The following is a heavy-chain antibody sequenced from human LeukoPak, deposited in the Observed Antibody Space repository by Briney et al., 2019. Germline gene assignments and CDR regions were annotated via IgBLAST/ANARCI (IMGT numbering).Heavy chain of an antibody. CDR2: IYDGGNT. J-gene: IGHJ4*02. D-gene: IGHD3-22*01. Sequence: PSETLSLTCTVSGGSISPYYWSWIRLPPGKGLEWMGGIYDGGNTHYNPSLKSRVTISLDTSKNQFSLKVTSVTAADTAVYYCARGHYESSGYYLGYWGQGTLATVSS. V-gene: IGHV4-59*01. CDR1: GGSISPYY. CDR3: ARGHYESSGYYLGY.